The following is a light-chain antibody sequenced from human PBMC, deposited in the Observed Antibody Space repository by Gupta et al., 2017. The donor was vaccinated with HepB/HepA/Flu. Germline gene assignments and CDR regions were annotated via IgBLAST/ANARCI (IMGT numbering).Light chain of an antibody. V-gene: IGKV2-28*01. Sequence: DIVMTQSPLFLPVTPGEPASISCRSSQSLLHSNGYNFLDWYLQKPGQSPHLLIHLGCNRASGVPDRFSGSGSGTXFTLKIXRVEAEDVGVYYCRQALRVPWTFGXGTKVEIK. CDR3: RQALRVPWT. J-gene: IGKJ1*01. CDR2: LGC. CDR1: QSLLHSNGYNF.